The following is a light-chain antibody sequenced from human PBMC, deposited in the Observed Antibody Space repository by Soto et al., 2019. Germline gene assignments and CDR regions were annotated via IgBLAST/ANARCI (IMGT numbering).Light chain of an antibody. CDR1: SSDVGGSNY. CDR3: SSYTSSTTLV. Sequence: QSVLTQPASVSGSPGQSITISCTGTSSDVGGSNYVSWYQQHPGKAPKLMISEVSNRPSGVSNRFSASKSGNTASLTISGLQTEDEADYYCSSYTSSTTLVFGEGTKVTVL. J-gene: IGLJ2*01. CDR2: EVS. V-gene: IGLV2-14*01.